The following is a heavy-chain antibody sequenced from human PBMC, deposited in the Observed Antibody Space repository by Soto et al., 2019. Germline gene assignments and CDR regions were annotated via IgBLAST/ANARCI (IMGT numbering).Heavy chain of an antibody. CDR1: GYTFTGYY. D-gene: IGHD3-16*01. CDR2: INPNSGGT. J-gene: IGHJ5*02. Sequence: GASVKVSCKASGYTFTGYYMHWVRQAPGQGLEWMGWINPNSGGTNYAQKFQGRVTMTRDTSISTAYMELSRLRSDDTAVYYCAREFSFGPLRNWFDPWGQGTLVTVSA. CDR3: AREFSFGPLRNWFDP. V-gene: IGHV1-2*02.